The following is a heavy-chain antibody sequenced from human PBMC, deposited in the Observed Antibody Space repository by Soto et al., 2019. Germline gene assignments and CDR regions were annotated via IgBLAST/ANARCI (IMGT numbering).Heavy chain of an antibody. CDR2: ISGSDGST. CDR1: GFTFNNYA. Sequence: EVQLLESGGGLVQPGGSLRLSCAASGFTFNNYAMTWVHQAPGKGLEWVSTISGSDGSTYYADSVKGRFTISRDNSKNALYLQMSSLRAEDTALYYCVKDWTGDTCPCMDVWGQGTTVTVSS. CDR3: VKDWTGDTCPCMDV. J-gene: IGHJ6*01. D-gene: IGHD2-8*02. V-gene: IGHV3-23*01.